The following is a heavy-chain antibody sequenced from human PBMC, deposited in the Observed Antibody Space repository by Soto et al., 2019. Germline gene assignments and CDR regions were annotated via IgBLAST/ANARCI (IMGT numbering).Heavy chain of an antibody. Sequence: QVHLVQSGAEVKKPGSSVSVSCKASGGTFSSFAITWVRQAPGQGVEWMGEIIPIFDTRNYAQKFQGRLTVTVDESTNTAYMELSSLRSADTAVYYCADAGSNESHGLNLRFSWFDPWGQGTLVTVSS. V-gene: IGHV1-69*01. CDR3: ADAGSNESHGLNLRFSWFDP. D-gene: IGHD2-8*01. J-gene: IGHJ5*02. CDR2: IIPIFDTR. CDR1: GGTFSSFA.